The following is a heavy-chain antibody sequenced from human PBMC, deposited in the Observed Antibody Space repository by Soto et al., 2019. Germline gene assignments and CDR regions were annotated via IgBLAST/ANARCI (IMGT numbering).Heavy chain of an antibody. CDR2: INGGGGTT. CDR1: GFSFSGYT. Sequence: EVQLVESGGGLVKPGGSLRLSCAASGFSFSGYTMNWVRQAQGKGLEWISGINGGGGTTYYADSVKGRFTISRDDSKNILYLQMNSPRAEDTAIYYCAKDRHPDGIWTFDYWGRGTLVTVSS. J-gene: IGHJ4*02. CDR3: AKDRHPDGIWTFDY. D-gene: IGHD3-9*01. V-gene: IGHV3-23*04.